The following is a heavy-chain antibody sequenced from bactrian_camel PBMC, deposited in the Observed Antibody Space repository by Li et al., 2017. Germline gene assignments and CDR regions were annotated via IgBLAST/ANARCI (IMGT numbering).Heavy chain of an antibody. V-gene: IGHV3S40*01. Sequence: DVQLVESGGGSVQAGGSLRLSCTATGYTYRANSMGLFHQAPGKEHEGVAAIYTGGGSAYYADSVKGRFTISQGNAKNTVILQMNSLKPDDTAMYYCAAANGLGYRSLDYWGQGTQVTVS. D-gene: IGHD5*01. J-gene: IGHJ4*01. CDR1: GYTYRANS. CDR2: IYTGGGSA. CDR3: AAANGLGYRSLDY.